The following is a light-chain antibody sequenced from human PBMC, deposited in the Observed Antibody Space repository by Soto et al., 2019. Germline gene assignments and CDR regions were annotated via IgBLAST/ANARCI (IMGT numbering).Light chain of an antibody. CDR2: DAS. CDR3: QQYYHWPPYT. V-gene: IGKV3-15*01. CDR1: HTVSSN. Sequence: EVVMTQSPATLSVSPGERATRSCWASHTVSSNLAWYQQQPGQAPRLLIYDASARATGIPARFSGSGSGTQFTITISSLQSEDFAVYYCQQYYHWPPYTFGQGTKLEIK. J-gene: IGKJ2*01.